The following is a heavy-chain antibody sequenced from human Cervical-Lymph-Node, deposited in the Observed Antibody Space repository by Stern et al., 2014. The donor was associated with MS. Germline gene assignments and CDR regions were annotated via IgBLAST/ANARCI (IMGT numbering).Heavy chain of an antibody. J-gene: IGHJ4*02. Sequence: VRLVASGGGLVRPGGSVRLSCAASGFTFSSYAMSWVRQAPGKGLEWVSAISGSGGSTYYADSVKGRFTISRDNSKNTLYLQMNSLRAEDTAVYYCAKVEQQLALYFDYWGQGTLVTVSS. V-gene: IGHV3-23*04. D-gene: IGHD6-13*01. CDR1: GFTFSSYA. CDR3: AKVEQQLALYFDY. CDR2: ISGSGGST.